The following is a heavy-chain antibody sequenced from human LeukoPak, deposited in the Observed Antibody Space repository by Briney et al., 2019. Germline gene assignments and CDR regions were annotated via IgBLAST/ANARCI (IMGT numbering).Heavy chain of an antibody. Sequence: ASVKVSCKASGYTFTSYGISWVRQAPGQGLEWMGWISAYNGNTNYAQKFQGRVTMTTDTSTSTAYMEVRSLRSDDTAVYYCARDRSSGYYFSDAFDIWGQGTMVTVSS. CDR3: ARDRSSGYYFSDAFDI. D-gene: IGHD3-22*01. V-gene: IGHV1-18*01. J-gene: IGHJ3*02. CDR1: GYTFTSYG. CDR2: ISAYNGNT.